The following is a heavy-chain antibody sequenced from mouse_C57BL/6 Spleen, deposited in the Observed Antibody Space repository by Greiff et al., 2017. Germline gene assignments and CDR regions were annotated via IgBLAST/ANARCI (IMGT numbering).Heavy chain of an antibody. J-gene: IGHJ3*01. CDR3: ARGDYDLAWFAY. D-gene: IGHD2-4*01. V-gene: IGHV1-19*01. Sequence: VQLQQSGPVLVKPGASVKMSCKASGYTFTDYYMNWVKQSHGKSLEWIGVINPYNGGTSYNQKFKGKATLTVDKSSSTAYMELNSLTSEDSAVYYCARGDYDLAWFAYWGQGTLVTVSA. CDR1: GYTFTDYY. CDR2: INPYNGGT.